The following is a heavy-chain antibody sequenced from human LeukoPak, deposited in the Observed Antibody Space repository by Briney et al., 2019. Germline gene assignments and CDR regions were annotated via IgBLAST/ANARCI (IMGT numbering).Heavy chain of an antibody. CDR3: ARRYRPGIAVAGTGDWFDP. CDR1: GGSISSSNW. V-gene: IGHV4-4*02. CDR2: IYHSGST. D-gene: IGHD6-19*01. J-gene: IGHJ5*02. Sequence: PSETLSLTCAVSGGSISSSNWWSWVRQPPGKGLEWIGEIYHSGSTNYNPSLKSPVTISVDKSKNQFSLKLSSVAAADTAVYYCARRYRPGIAVAGTGDWFDPWGQGTLVTVSS.